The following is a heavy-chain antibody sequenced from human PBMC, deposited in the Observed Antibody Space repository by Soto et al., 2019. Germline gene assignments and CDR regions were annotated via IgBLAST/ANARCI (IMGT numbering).Heavy chain of an antibody. V-gene: IGHV1-3*01. CDR2: INAGNGNT. J-gene: IGHJ4*02. D-gene: IGHD6-19*01. CDR1: GYTFTSYA. Sequence: EASVKVSCKASGYTFTSYAMHWVRQAPGQRLEWMGWINAGNGNTKYSQKFQGRVTITRDTSASTAYMELSSLRSEDTAVYYCARDLSSGWYYFDYWGQGTLVTVSS. CDR3: ARDLSSGWYYFDY.